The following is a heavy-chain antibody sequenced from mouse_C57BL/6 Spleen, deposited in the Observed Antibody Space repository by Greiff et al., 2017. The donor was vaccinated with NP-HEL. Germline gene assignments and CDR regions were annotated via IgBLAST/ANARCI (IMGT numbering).Heavy chain of an antibody. CDR1: GYTFTSYW. Sequence: VQLQQPGAELVKPGASVKLSCKASGYTFTSYWMHWVKQRPGQGLEWIGMIHPNSGSTNYNEKFKSKATLTVDKSSSTAYMQLSSLTSEDSAVYYCARSPYDSYWYFDVWGTGPTVTVSS. CDR2: IHPNSGST. D-gene: IGHD2-4*01. CDR3: ARSPYDSYWYFDV. J-gene: IGHJ1*03. V-gene: IGHV1-64*01.